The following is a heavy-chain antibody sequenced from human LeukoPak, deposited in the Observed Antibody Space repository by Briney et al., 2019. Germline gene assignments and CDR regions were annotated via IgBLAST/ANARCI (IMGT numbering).Heavy chain of an antibody. CDR2: ISSSSSTI. D-gene: IGHD3-22*01. Sequence: GGSLRLSCAASGFTFSSYSMNWVRQAPGKGLEWVSYISSSSSTIYYADSVKGRFTISRDNAKNSLYLQMNSLRAEDTALYYCARNPDTGGYYYYFDDWGQGTLVTVSS. CDR1: GFTFSSYS. CDR3: ARNPDTGGYYYYFDD. J-gene: IGHJ4*02. V-gene: IGHV3-48*04.